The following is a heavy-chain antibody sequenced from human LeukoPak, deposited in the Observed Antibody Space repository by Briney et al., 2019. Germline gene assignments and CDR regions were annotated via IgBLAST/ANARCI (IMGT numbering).Heavy chain of an antibody. V-gene: IGHV1-69*13. CDR1: GGTFSSYA. D-gene: IGHD6-6*01. CDR3: ARDGIAARGLFDY. CDR2: IIPIFGTA. J-gene: IGHJ4*02. Sequence: SVNVSRKASGGTFSSYAISWVRQAPGQGLEWMGGIIPIFGTANYAQKFQGRVTITADESTSTAYMELSSLRSEDTAVYYCARDGIAARGLFDYWGQGTLVTVSS.